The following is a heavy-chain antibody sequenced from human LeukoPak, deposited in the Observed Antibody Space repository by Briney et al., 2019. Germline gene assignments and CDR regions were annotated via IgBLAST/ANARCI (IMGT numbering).Heavy chain of an antibody. D-gene: IGHD4-17*01. CDR2: INHSGYT. Sequence: SETLSLACAVSGVSFNDYYWSWVRQTPGKGLEWIGEINHSGYTNDSPSLKSRVTLSIDTSRKQFSLNLRSVTVADTGIYYCTRMTTGHDYWGQGTLVTVPS. V-gene: IGHV4-34*01. CDR1: GVSFNDYY. J-gene: IGHJ4*02. CDR3: TRMTTGHDY.